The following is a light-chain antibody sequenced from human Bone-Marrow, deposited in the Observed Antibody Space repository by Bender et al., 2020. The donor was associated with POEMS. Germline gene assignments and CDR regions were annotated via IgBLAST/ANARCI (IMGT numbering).Light chain of an antibody. CDR2: RSH. J-gene: IGLJ2*01. V-gene: IGLV1-44*01. CDR3: SSFAGGNNLI. Sequence: QSVLTQSPSASGAPGQSVTISCSGSSSNIGSNYVNWYQQLPGTAPKLLIFRSHERPSGVPDRFSGSKSGTSASLTVSGLQAEDEADYYCSSFAGGNNLIFGGGTKLTVL. CDR1: SSNIGSNY.